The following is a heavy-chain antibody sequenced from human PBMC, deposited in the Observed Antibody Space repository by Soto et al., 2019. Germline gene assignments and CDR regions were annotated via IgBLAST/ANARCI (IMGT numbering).Heavy chain of an antibody. CDR2: IYYSGST. D-gene: IGHD1-26*01. CDR1: GGSIISYY. Sequence: PSETLSHTCTVSGGSIISYYWSLIRQPPGKGLEWIGYIYYSGSTNYNPSLKSRVTISVDTSKNQFSLKLSSVTAADTAVYYCARWDSRQMAAFDIWGQGTMVTVSS. V-gene: IGHV4-59*08. CDR3: ARWDSRQMAAFDI. J-gene: IGHJ3*02.